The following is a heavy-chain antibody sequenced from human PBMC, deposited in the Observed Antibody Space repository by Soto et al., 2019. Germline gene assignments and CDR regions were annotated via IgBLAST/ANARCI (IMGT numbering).Heavy chain of an antibody. V-gene: IGHV4-4*07. CDR1: GGSISTYY. D-gene: IGHD6-13*01. CDR3: ARGAAVGVDYGMDV. Sequence: QVRLRESGPGLVRPSETLSLTCSVSGGSISTYYWSWIRQPAGKGLEWIGRIYRSGGTNFNPSLMSRVSMSVDTSKNQCSLKLSSVVAADTAVYYCARGAAVGVDYGMDVWGQGPTVTVS. J-gene: IGHJ6*02. CDR2: IYRSGGT.